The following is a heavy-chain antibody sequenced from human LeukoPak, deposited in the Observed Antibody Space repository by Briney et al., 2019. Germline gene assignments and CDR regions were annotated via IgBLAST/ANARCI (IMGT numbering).Heavy chain of an antibody. Sequence: GGSLRLSCAASGFTVSSNYMSGVRQAPGKGLEWVSVIYSCGSTSYADSVKGRFTISRDNSKNTLYLQMNSLRAEDTAVYYCARNSLTVTTGSPFDYWGQGTLVTVSS. CDR1: GFTVSSNY. CDR3: ARNSLTVTTGSPFDY. V-gene: IGHV3-66*03. J-gene: IGHJ4*02. D-gene: IGHD4-17*01. CDR2: IYSCGST.